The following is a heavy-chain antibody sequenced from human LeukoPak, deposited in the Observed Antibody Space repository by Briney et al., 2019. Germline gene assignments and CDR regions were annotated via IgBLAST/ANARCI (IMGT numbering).Heavy chain of an antibody. CDR1: GFTFSTYA. Sequence: GGSLRLSCAASGFTFSTYAMTWVRQAPGKGLEWVSAISGSGGAIYYADSVRGRFTVSRDSSKNTLYLQMNSLRAEDTAVYYCAKDRYAWRDFDYWGQGTLVTVSS. V-gene: IGHV3-23*01. CDR2: ISGSGGAI. J-gene: IGHJ4*02. D-gene: IGHD3-16*01. CDR3: AKDRYAWRDFDY.